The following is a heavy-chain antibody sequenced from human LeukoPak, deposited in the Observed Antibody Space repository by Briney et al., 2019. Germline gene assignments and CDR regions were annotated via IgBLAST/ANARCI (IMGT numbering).Heavy chain of an antibody. CDR1: GFTFSSYG. V-gene: IGHV3-30*18. D-gene: IGHD6-13*01. CDR3: AKDRDSSSWYLDY. J-gene: IGHJ4*02. CDR2: ISYDGSNK. Sequence: GGSPRLSCAASGFTFSSYGMHWVRQAPGKGLEWVAVISYDGSNKYYADSVKGRFTISRDNSKNTLYLQMNSLRAEDTAVYYCAKDRDSSSWYLDYWGQGTLVTVSS.